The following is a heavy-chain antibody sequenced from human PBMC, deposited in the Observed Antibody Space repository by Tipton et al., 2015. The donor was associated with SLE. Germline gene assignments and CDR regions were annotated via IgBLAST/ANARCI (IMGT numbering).Heavy chain of an antibody. Sequence: TLSLTCTVSGYSISSGYYWSWIRQPPGKGLEWIGEINHSGSTNYNPSLKSRVTISVDTPKNQFSLKLSSVTAADTAVYYCARGGNAFDIWGQGTMVPVSS. CDR1: GYSISSGYY. J-gene: IGHJ3*02. D-gene: IGHD3-16*01. CDR3: ARGGNAFDI. V-gene: IGHV4-38-2*02. CDR2: INHSGST.